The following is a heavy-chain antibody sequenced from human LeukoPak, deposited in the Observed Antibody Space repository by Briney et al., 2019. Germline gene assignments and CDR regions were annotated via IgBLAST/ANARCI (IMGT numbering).Heavy chain of an antibody. CDR1: GFSFSSHG. CDR3: AKDDDWGRYKH. CDR2: ISPSGDIT. D-gene: IGHD3-16*01. J-gene: IGHJ1*01. V-gene: IGHV3-23*01. Sequence: HSGGSLRLPCAGSGFSFSSHGMNWVRQAPGKGLEWVSGISPSGDITYYTDSVRGRFTISRDNFKNTLSLQVNSLRAEDTAMYYCAKDDDWGRYKHWGQGTLVTVSS.